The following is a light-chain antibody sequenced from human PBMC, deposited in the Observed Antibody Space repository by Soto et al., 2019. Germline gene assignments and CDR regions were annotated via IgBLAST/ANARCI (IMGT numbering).Light chain of an antibody. CDR2: DDS. CDR3: QVWDSSSDNNYV. V-gene: IGLV3-21*02. Sequence: LTQPPSVSVAPGQTARITCGGNNIGSKNVHWYQQKPGQAPVLVVYDDSDRPSGIPERFSGSNSGNTATLTISRVEAGDEADYYCQVWDSSSDNNYVFGTGTKVTVL. J-gene: IGLJ1*01. CDR1: NIGSKN.